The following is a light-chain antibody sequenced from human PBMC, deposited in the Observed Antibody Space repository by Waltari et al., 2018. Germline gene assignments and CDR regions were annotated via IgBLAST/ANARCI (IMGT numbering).Light chain of an antibody. V-gene: IGLV1-40*01. CDR2: CDN. Sequence: QSVLTQPPSVSGAPGQRVTIPCTGSSSNVGAGYGVHWYQQLPGTAPKFLIYCDNNRPSGVPDRFSASKSGTSASLAITGLQAEDEAVYYCQSHDSNLRWVFGGGTKLTVL. CDR3: QSHDSNLRWV. J-gene: IGLJ3*02. CDR1: SSNVGAGYG.